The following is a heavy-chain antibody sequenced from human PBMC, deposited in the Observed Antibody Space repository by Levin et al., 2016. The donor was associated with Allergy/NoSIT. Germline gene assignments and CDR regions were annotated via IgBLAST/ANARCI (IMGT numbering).Heavy chain of an antibody. V-gene: IGHV3-23*01. D-gene: IGHD3-9*01. CDR1: GFTFSSYT. Sequence: GESLKISCAASGFTFSSYTLSWVRQAPGKGLEWVSTISGTTGGTYYADSVKGRFTISRDNSKNTLFLQMNSLRAEDTALYYCASRQRYFFDYWGQGTLVTVSS. CDR3: ASRQRYFFDY. CDR2: ISGTTGGT. J-gene: IGHJ4*02.